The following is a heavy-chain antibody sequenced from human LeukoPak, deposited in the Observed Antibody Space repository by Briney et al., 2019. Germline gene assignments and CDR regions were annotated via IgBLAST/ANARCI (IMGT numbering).Heavy chain of an antibody. J-gene: IGHJ4*02. CDR2: IIPIFGTA. V-gene: IGHV1-69*05. CDR3: ARTHCGGDCYIDY. Sequence: SVKVSCKASGCTFSSYAISWVRQAPGQGLEWMGRIIPIFGTANYAQKFQGRVTITTDESTSTAYMELSSLRSEDTAVYYCARTHCGGDCYIDYWGQGTLVTVSS. D-gene: IGHD2-21*02. CDR1: GCTFSSYA.